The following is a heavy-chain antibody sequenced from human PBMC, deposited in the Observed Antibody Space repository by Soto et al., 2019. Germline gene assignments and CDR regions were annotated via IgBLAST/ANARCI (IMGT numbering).Heavy chain of an antibody. Sequence: GGSLTLSCAASGFTFSSYGMHWVRQAPGKGLEWVAVIWYDGSNKYYADSVKGRFTISRDNSKNTLYLQMNSLRAEDTAVYYCARDVVGASSNYYYYGMDVWGQGTTVTVSS. CDR1: GFTFSSYG. J-gene: IGHJ6*02. CDR3: ARDVVGASSNYYYYGMDV. CDR2: IWYDGSNK. D-gene: IGHD1-26*01. V-gene: IGHV3-33*01.